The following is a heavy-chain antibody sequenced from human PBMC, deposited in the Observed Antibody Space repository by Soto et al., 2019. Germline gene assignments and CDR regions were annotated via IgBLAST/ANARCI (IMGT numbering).Heavy chain of an antibody. J-gene: IGHJ4*02. CDR1: GFTFGNYP. V-gene: IGHV3-23*01. Sequence: DVQLLQSGGGLVHPGGSLELSRTTLGFTFGNYPMNWVRQAPGKGLGGVSGFSGPGASSYGDPVKGRSTISRDNSRNTLSLQMNSLRVEDTAIYYCAKGNPYYFDYWAQGTLVTVSS. CDR2: FSGPGAS. CDR3: AKGNPYYFDY.